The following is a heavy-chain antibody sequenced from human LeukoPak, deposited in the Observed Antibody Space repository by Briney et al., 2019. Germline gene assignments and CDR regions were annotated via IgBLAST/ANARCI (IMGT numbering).Heavy chain of an antibody. D-gene: IGHD1-1*01. CDR1: GYTFTDYY. V-gene: IGHV1-69*05. CDR3: ARGPEVERFDY. CDR2: IIPIFGIS. Sequence: SVKVSCKASGYTFTDYYVHWVGQAPGQGPEWMGGIIPIFGISNYAQKFQGRVTITTDESTSTAYMELSSLRSEDTAVYYCARGPEVERFDYWGQGTLVTVSS. J-gene: IGHJ4*02.